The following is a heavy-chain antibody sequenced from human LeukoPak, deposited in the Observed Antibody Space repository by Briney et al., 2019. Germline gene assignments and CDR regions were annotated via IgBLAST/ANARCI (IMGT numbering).Heavy chain of an antibody. D-gene: IGHD3-10*01. Sequence: GRSLRLSCAASGFTFSSYAMHWVRQDPGKGLEWVAVISYDGSNKYYADSVKGRFTISRDNSKNTLYLQMNSLRAEDTAVYYCARDLPITMVRGVTFYYYYGMDVWGQGTTVTVSS. J-gene: IGHJ6*02. CDR1: GFTFSSYA. V-gene: IGHV3-30-3*01. CDR2: ISYDGSNK. CDR3: ARDLPITMVRGVTFYYYYGMDV.